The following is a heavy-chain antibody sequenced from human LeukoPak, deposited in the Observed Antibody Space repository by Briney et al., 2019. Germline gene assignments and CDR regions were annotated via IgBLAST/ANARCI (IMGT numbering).Heavy chain of an antibody. CDR1: GGSFSGYY. V-gene: IGHV4-34*01. Sequence: SETLSLTCAVYGGSFSGYYWSWIRQPPGKGLGWIGEINHSGSTNYNPSLKSRVTISVDTSKNQFSLKLSSVTAADTTVYYCARAIGLRWPFDYWGQGTLVTVSS. J-gene: IGHJ4*02. D-gene: IGHD4-17*01. CDR3: ARAIGLRWPFDY. CDR2: INHSGST.